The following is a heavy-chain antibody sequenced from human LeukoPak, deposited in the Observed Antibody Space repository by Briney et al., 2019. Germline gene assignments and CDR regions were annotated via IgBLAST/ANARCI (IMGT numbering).Heavy chain of an antibody. D-gene: IGHD5-18*01. Sequence: ASVKVSCKASGYTFTSYYMHWVRQAPGQGLEWMGWINPNSGGTNYAQKFQGWVTMTRDTSISTAYMELSRLRSDDTAVYYCARDYRIYSYGNDAFDIWGQGTMVTVSS. CDR3: ARDYRIYSYGNDAFDI. V-gene: IGHV1-2*04. CDR1: GYTFTSYY. J-gene: IGHJ3*02. CDR2: INPNSGGT.